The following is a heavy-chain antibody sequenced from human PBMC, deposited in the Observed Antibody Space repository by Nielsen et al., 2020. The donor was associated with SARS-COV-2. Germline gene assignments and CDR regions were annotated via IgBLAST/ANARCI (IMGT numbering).Heavy chain of an antibody. CDR1: GFTFSSYA. V-gene: IGHV3-30-3*01. CDR2: ISYDGSNK. J-gene: IGHJ1*01. CDR3: ARVSSGSSGYFQH. Sequence: GGSLRLSCAASGFTFSSYAMHWVRQAPGKGLEWVAVISYDGSNKYYADSVKGRFTISRDNSKNTLYLQMNSLRAEDTAVYYCARVSSGSSGYFQHWGQGTLVTVSS. D-gene: IGHD1-26*01.